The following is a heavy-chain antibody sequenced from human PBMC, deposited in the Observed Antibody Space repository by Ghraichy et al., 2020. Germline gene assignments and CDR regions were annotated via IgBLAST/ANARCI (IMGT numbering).Heavy chain of an antibody. CDR2: ISSGTSYT. CDR1: GFTFSAYY. V-gene: IGHV3-11*06. D-gene: IGHD1-7*01. Sequence: GVLRLSCAASGFTFSAYYMIWIRQAPGEGLEWVSYISSGTSYTDYADSVKGRFTISRDNARNSLYLQMNSLRAEDTAVYYCARVRRELLGTILWGQGTLVTVSS. J-gene: IGHJ4*02. CDR3: ARVRRELLGTIL.